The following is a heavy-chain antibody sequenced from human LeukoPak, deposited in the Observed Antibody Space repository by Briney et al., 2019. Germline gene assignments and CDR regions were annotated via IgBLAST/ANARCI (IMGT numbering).Heavy chain of an antibody. CDR2: IYYTGST. J-gene: IGHJ6*03. V-gene: IGHV4-39*07. Sequence: SETLSLTCTVSGGSISSSNYYWGWIRQPPGKGLEWIGSIYYTGSTYYNPSLKSRVTISVDTSKNQFSLKLSSVTAADTAVYYCARVISTAMVPNNYYYYYMDVWGKGTTVTISS. D-gene: IGHD5-18*01. CDR3: ARVISTAMVPNNYYYYYMDV. CDR1: GGSISSSNYY.